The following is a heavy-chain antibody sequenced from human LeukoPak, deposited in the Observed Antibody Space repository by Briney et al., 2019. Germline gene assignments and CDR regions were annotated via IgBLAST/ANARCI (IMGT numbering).Heavy chain of an antibody. CDR3: ARDSLRRYYYDSSGSSGFDY. CDR1: GYTFTSYG. J-gene: IGHJ4*02. D-gene: IGHD3-22*01. CDR2: ISAYNGNT. Sequence: ASVKVSCKASGYTFTSYGISWVRQAPGQGLEWMGWISAYNGNTNYAQKLQGRVTMTKDTSTSTAYMELRSLRSDDTAVYYCARDSLRRYYYDSSGSSGFDYWGQGTLVTVSS. V-gene: IGHV1-18*01.